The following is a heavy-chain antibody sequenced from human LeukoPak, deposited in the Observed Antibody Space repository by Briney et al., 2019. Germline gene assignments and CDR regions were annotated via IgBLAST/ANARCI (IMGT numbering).Heavy chain of an antibody. CDR1: GGSISSGGYS. V-gene: IGHV4-30-2*01. Sequence: SQTLSLTCAVSGGSISSGGYSWSWIRQPPGKGLEWIGYIYHSGSTYYNPSLKSRVTISVDRSKNQFSLKLSSVTAADTAVYYCARSGSGSYSWFDPWGQGTLVTVSS. CDR3: ARSGSGSYSWFDP. J-gene: IGHJ5*02. CDR2: IYHSGST. D-gene: IGHD3-10*01.